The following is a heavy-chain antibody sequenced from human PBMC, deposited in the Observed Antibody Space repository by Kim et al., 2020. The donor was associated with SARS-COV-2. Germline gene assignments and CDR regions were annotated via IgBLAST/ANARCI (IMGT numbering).Heavy chain of an antibody. CDR3: ARDGTLYFGEFTIYYYYYGMDV. CDR2: ISSSSSYI. D-gene: IGHD3-10*01. CDR1: GFTFSSYI. J-gene: IGHJ6*02. V-gene: IGHV3-21*01. Sequence: GGSLRLSCAASGFTFSSYIMNWVRQAPGKGLEWVSSISSSSSYIYYGDSVKGRFTISRDNAKNSLYLQMNSLRAEDTAVYYCARDGTLYFGEFTIYYYYYGMDVWGQGTTVTVSS.